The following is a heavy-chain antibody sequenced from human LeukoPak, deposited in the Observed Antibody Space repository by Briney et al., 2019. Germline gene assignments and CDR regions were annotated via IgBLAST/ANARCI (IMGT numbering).Heavy chain of an antibody. V-gene: IGHV1-2*02. Sequence: GASVKVYCKASGYTFTGFYMHWVRPAPGQGLEWMGWINPNSGGTNYAQKFQGRVTMTRDTSISTAYMELSRLRSDDTAVYYCARHDYMDVWGKGTTVTVSS. CDR3: ARHDYMDV. CDR1: GYTFTGFY. CDR2: INPNSGGT. J-gene: IGHJ6*03.